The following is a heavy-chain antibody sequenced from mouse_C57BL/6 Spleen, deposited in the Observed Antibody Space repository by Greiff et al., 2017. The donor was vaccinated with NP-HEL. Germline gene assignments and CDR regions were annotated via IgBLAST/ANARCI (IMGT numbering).Heavy chain of an antibody. J-gene: IGHJ4*01. CDR3: ARLCDGYSYAMDY. Sequence: QVQLQQPGAELVKPGASVKLSCKASGYTFTSYWMHWVKQRPGQGLEWIGMIHPNSGSTNYNEKFKSKATLTVDKSSSTAYMQLSSLTSEDSAVYYCARLCDGYSYAMDYWGQGTSVTVSS. V-gene: IGHV1-64*01. D-gene: IGHD2-3*01. CDR2: IHPNSGST. CDR1: GYTFTSYW.